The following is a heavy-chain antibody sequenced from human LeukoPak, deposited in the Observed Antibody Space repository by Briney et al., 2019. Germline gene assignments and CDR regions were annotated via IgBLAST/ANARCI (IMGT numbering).Heavy chain of an antibody. D-gene: IGHD6-19*01. J-gene: IGHJ5*02. Sequence: GGSLRLSCAASAFTFDDYGMSWVRQAPGKGLEWVSGINWNGGSTGYADSAKGRFTISRDNAKNSLYLQMNSLRAEDTALYYCAKDFLGAGYSSGWYGSWGQGTLVTVSS. CDR1: AFTFDDYG. CDR2: INWNGGST. CDR3: AKDFLGAGYSSGWYGS. V-gene: IGHV3-20*04.